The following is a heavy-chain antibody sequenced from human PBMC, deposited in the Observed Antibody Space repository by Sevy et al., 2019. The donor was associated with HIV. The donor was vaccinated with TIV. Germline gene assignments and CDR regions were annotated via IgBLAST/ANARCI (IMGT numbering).Heavy chain of an antibody. CDR1: GYTLTELS. J-gene: IGHJ4*02. D-gene: IGHD3-10*01. CDR3: ATESGSGSYYNVFDY. V-gene: IGHV1-24*01. CDR2: FDPEDGET. Sequence: ASVKVSCKVSGYTLTELSMHWVRQAPGKGLEWMGGFDPEDGETIYAQKFQGRVTMTEDTSTDTAYMELSSPRSEDTAVYYCATESGSGSYYNVFDYWGQGTLVTVSS.